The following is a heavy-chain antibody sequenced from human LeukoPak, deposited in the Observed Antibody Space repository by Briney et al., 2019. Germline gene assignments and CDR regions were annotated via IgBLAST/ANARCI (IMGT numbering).Heavy chain of an antibody. CDR3: ARGEAYSGTYYFDY. V-gene: IGHV3-7*01. CDR2: IKQDESEK. J-gene: IGHJ4*02. Sequence: PGRSLRLSCAASGFTFSRYWMSWVRQAPGKGLEWVANIKQDESEKYYVDSVKGRFTISRDNAKNSLYLQMNSLRAEDTAVYYCARGEAYSGTYYFDYWGQGTLVTVSS. D-gene: IGHD1-26*01. CDR1: GFTFSRYW.